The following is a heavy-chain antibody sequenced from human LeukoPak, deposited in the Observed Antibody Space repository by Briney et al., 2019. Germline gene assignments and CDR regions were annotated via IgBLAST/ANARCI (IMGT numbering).Heavy chain of an antibody. CDR2: ISGGGVST. V-gene: IGHV3-23*01. Sequence: PGGSLRLSCAASGFTFNSYAVGWVRQAPGKGLEWVSAISGGGVSTYYADSVKGRFTISRDNSKTTLYLQMNSLRAEDTAVYYCAKNVNGGNWYYFDHWGQGTLVTVSS. D-gene: IGHD1-20*01. CDR1: GFTFNSYA. J-gene: IGHJ4*02. CDR3: AKNVNGGNWYYFDH.